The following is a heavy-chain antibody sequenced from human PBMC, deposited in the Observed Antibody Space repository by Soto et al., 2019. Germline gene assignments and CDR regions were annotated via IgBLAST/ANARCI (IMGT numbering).Heavy chain of an antibody. D-gene: IGHD2-2*01. V-gene: IGHV4-39*01. Sequence: SETLSFTCTVSGGSISSSSYYWGWIRQPPGKGLEWIGSIYYSGSTYYNPSLKSRVTISVDTSKNQFSLKLSSVTAADTALYYCARHMVGYCSSTSCYAGIRYYYGMDVWGQGTTVTVSS. J-gene: IGHJ6*02. CDR2: IYYSGST. CDR1: GGSISSSSYY. CDR3: ARHMVGYCSSTSCYAGIRYYYGMDV.